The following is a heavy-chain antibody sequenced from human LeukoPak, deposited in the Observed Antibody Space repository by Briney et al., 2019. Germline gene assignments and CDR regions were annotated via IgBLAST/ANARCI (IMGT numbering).Heavy chain of an antibody. Sequence: PGGSLRLSCAASGFTFSSYGMHWVRQAPGKGLEWVAVIWYGGSNKYYADSVKGRFTISRDNSKNTLYLQMNSLRAEDTAVYYCARTDVLRSGMDVWGQGTTVTVSS. CDR3: ARTDVLRSGMDV. J-gene: IGHJ6*02. D-gene: IGHD3-3*01. CDR2: IWYGGSNK. V-gene: IGHV3-33*01. CDR1: GFTFSSYG.